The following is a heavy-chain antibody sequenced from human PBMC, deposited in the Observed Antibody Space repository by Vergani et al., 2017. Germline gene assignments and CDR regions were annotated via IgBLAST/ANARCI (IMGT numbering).Heavy chain of an antibody. CDR2: ISYDGSNK. Sequence: QVQLVESGGGVVQPGRSLRLSCAASGFTFSSYAMHWVRQAPGKGLEWVAVISYDGSNKYYADSVKGRFPISRDNSKNTLYLQMNSLRAEDTAVYYCTTEGAYYDFWSGYYTGAFDIWGQGTMVTVSS. D-gene: IGHD3-3*01. CDR1: GFTFSSYA. V-gene: IGHV3-30-3*01. CDR3: TTEGAYYDFWSGYYTGAFDI. J-gene: IGHJ3*02.